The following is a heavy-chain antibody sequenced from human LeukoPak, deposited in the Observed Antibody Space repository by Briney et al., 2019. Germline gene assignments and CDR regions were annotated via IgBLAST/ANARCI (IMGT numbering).Heavy chain of an antibody. CDR1: GFTFDDYA. Sequence: GRSLRLSCAASGFTFDDYAMHWVRQAPGKGLEWVSGISWNSGSIGYADSVKGRFTISRDNSKNTLYLQMNSLRAEDTAVYYCXKAFSTYYYDSSEDYWGQGTLVTVSS. D-gene: IGHD3-22*01. V-gene: IGHV3-9*01. CDR2: ISWNSGSI. J-gene: IGHJ4*02. CDR3: XKAFSTYYYDSSEDY.